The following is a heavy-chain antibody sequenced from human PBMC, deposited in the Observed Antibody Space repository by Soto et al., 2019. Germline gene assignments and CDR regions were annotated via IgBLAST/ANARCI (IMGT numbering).Heavy chain of an antibody. V-gene: IGHV1-2*02. CDR3: ARIT. CDR1: GYIFTGYF. CDR2: IKPSTSAA. J-gene: IGHJ2*01. Sequence: AAVKPSCKASGYIFTGYFIQWLRQAPGQEIEWMGWIKPSTSAANYAQKFKGRVTMTRDTSLGTAYMELTSLRPDATALYYCARITWGR.